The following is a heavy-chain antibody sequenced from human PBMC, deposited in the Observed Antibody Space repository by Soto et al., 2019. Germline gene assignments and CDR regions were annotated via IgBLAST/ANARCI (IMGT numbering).Heavy chain of an antibody. CDR3: ARAVDTAMVPFDY. V-gene: IGHV1-18*01. J-gene: IGHJ4*02. CDR2: ISAYNGNT. Sequence: ASVKVSCKASGYTFTSYGISWVRQAPGQGLEWMGWISAYNGNTNYAQKLQGWVTMTRDTSISTAYMELSRLRSDDTAVYYCARAVDTAMVPFDYWGQGTLVTVSS. D-gene: IGHD5-18*01. CDR1: GYTFTSYG.